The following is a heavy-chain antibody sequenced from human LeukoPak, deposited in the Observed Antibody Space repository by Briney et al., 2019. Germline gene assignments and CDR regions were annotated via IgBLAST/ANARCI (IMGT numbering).Heavy chain of an antibody. CDR3: ARDAFDI. CDR1: GFTFSSCS. J-gene: IGHJ3*02. Sequence: GGSLRLSCAASGFTFSSCSMNWVRQAPGKGLEWVSCISNTNSYIYYADSVKGRFTISRDNAKNSLYLQMNSLRAEDTAVYYCARDAFDIWGQGTMVTVSS. CDR2: ISNTNSYI. V-gene: IGHV3-21*01.